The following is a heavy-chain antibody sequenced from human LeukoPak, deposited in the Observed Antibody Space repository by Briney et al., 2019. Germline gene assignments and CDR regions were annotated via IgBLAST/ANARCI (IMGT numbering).Heavy chain of an antibody. CDR3: AREAREFYYYYYYGMDV. CDR1: GFTFSSYW. Sequence: GGSLRLSCAASGFTFSSYWMHWVRQAPGKGLVWVSRINGDGSSTSYADSVKGRFTISRDNAKNTLYLQMNSLRAEDTAVYYCAREAREFYYYYYYGMDVWGQGTTVTVSS. V-gene: IGHV3-74*01. J-gene: IGHJ6*02. D-gene: IGHD3-10*01. CDR2: INGDGSST.